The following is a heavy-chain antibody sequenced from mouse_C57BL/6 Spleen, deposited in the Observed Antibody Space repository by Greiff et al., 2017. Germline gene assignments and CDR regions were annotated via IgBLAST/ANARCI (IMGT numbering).Heavy chain of an antibody. CDR2: IDPETGGT. D-gene: IGHD2-4*01. CDR3: TREGAYDYDESLDY. Sequence: VQLQQSGAELVRPGASVTLSCKASGYTFTDYEMHWVKQTPVHGLEWIGAIDPETGGTAYNQKFKGKAILTADKSSSTAYMELRSLTSEDSAVYYCTREGAYDYDESLDYWGQGTTLTVSS. J-gene: IGHJ2*01. CDR1: GYTFTDYE. V-gene: IGHV1-15*01.